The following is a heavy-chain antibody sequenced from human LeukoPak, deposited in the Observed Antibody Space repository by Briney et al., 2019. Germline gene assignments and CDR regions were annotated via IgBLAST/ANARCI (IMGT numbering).Heavy chain of an antibody. J-gene: IGHJ4*02. Sequence: SETLSLTCAVYGGSFSGYYWSWTRQPPGKGLEWIGEINHSGSTNYNPSLKSRVTISVDTSKNQFSLKLSSVTAADTAVYYCAELRYFGYWGQGTLVTVSS. CDR3: AELRYFGY. CDR2: INHSGST. V-gene: IGHV4-34*01. CDR1: GGSFSGYY. D-gene: IGHD3-9*01.